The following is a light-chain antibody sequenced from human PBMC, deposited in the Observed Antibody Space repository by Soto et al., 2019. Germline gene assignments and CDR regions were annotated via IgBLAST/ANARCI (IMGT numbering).Light chain of an antibody. J-gene: IGKJ1*01. CDR3: QQYNSYSWT. CDR1: QRVSPW. V-gene: IGKV1-5*03. Sequence: DIQMTQSPSTLYASVGDRVTITCRASQRVSPWLAGYQQKPWQAPQLLIYMASFLESGIPSRFSGSGSGTEFTLSSSSLQPDDFATYYCQQYNSYSWTFGQGTKVEIK. CDR2: MAS.